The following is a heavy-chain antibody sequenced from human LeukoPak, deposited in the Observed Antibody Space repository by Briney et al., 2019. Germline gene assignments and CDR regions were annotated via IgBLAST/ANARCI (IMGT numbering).Heavy chain of an antibody. D-gene: IGHD3-10*01. CDR2: ITSRGETT. CDR1: GFTYSNYA. J-gene: IGHJ4*02. Sequence: GGSLRLSCAAPGFTYSNYAMSWVRQVPGKGLECGSSITSRGETTSYADSVWGRFTISRDNSRNTLHLQMNSLRAEGTAVYYCAKNLASNYGSPPKANDYWGQGTLVTVSS. V-gene: IGHV3-23*01. CDR3: AKNLASNYGSPPKANDY.